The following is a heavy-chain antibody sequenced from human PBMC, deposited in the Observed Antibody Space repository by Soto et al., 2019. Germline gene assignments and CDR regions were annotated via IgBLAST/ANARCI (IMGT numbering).Heavy chain of an antibody. CDR2: INAGNGNT. D-gene: IGHD6-6*01. CDR1: GYTFTSYA. Sequence: ASVKVSCKASGYTFTSYAMHWVRQAPGQRLEWMGWINAGNGNTKYSQKFQGRVTITRDTSASTAYMELSSLRSEDTAVYYCARESIAAPRGGNYFDYWRQGTLVTVSS. V-gene: IGHV1-3*01. CDR3: ARESIAAPRGGNYFDY. J-gene: IGHJ4*02.